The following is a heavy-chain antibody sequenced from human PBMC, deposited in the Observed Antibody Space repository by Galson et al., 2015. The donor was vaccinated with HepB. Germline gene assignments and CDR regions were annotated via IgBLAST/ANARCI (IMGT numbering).Heavy chain of an antibody. J-gene: IGHJ1*01. D-gene: IGHD5-12*01. Sequence: SLRLSCAASGFSFSDFYMTWIRQAPGKGLEWVSYISSDSSYTNYADSVTGRFSISRDNARHSLYLQMNALRAEDTAVYYCARVSDSGLLENWGQGTLVAVSA. CDR3: ARVSDSGLLEN. CDR2: ISSDSSYT. CDR1: GFSFSDFY. V-gene: IGHV3-11*06.